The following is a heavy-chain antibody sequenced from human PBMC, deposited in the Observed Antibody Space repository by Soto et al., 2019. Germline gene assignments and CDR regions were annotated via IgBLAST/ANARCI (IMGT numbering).Heavy chain of an antibody. CDR2: ISSSGSTI. J-gene: IGHJ6*02. D-gene: IGHD3-10*01. V-gene: IGHV3-48*03. Sequence: QPGGSLRLSCAASGFTFSSYEMNWVRQAPGKGLEWVSYISSSGSTIYYADSVKGRFTISRDNAKNSLYLQMNSLRAEDTAVYYCARWPLGGYYYYGMDVWGQGTTVTVSS. CDR1: GFTFSSYE. CDR3: ARWPLGGYYYYGMDV.